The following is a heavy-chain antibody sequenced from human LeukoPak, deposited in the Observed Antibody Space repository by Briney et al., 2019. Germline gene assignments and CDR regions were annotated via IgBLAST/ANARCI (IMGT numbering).Heavy chain of an antibody. J-gene: IGHJ4*02. CDR2: ISSNGGST. CDR1: GLTFSSYA. Sequence: GGSLRLSCAASGLTFSSYAMHWVRQAPGKGLEYVSAISSNGGSTYYANSVKGRFTISRDNSKNTLYLQMGSLRAEDMAVYYCARDYYDSSGYYCFGYWGQGTLVTVSS. CDR3: ARDYYDSSGYYCFGY. V-gene: IGHV3-64*01. D-gene: IGHD3-22*01.